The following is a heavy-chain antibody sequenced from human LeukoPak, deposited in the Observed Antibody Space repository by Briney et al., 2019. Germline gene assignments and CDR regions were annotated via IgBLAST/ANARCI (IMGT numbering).Heavy chain of an antibody. J-gene: IGHJ5*02. D-gene: IGHD3-10*01. Sequence: GGSLRLSCAASGFTFGSYAMSWVRQAPGKGLEWVSAISGSGGSTYYADSVKGRFTISRDNSKNTLYLQMNGLRAEDTAVYYCATSSLEVRGVMRFDPWGQGTLVTVSS. V-gene: IGHV3-23*01. CDR3: ATSSLEVRGVMRFDP. CDR2: ISGSGGST. CDR1: GFTFGSYA.